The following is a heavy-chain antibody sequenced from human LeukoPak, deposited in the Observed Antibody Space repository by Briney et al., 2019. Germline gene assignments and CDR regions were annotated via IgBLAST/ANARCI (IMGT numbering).Heavy chain of an antibody. CDR3: ARDSSGYYAALDFDY. J-gene: IGHJ4*02. D-gene: IGHD3-22*01. V-gene: IGHV1-18*01. Sequence: ASVKVSCKASGYTFTSYGISWVRQAPGQGLEWMGWISAYYGNTNYAQKLQGRVTMTTDTSTSTAYMELRSLRSDDTAVYYCARDSSGYYAALDFDYWGQGTLVTVSS. CDR1: GYTFTSYG. CDR2: ISAYYGNT.